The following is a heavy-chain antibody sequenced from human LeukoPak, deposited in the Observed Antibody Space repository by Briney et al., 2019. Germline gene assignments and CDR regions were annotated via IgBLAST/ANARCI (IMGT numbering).Heavy chain of an antibody. J-gene: IGHJ3*02. V-gene: IGHV4-59*12. CDR1: GASISSYY. Sequence: SETLSLTCTVSGASISSYYWSWIRQPPGKGLEWIGYIYYSGSTNYIPSLKSRVTISVDTSKNQFSLKLSSVTAADTAVYYCARDLRENWNYVWAFDIWGQGTMVTVSS. D-gene: IGHD1-7*01. CDR3: ARDLRENWNYVWAFDI. CDR2: IYYSGST.